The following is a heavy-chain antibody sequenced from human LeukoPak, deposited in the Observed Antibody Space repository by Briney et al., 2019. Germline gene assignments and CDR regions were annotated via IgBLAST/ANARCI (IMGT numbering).Heavy chain of an antibody. J-gene: IGHJ3*02. Sequence: SETLSLTCTVSGGSISGFYWSWIRQPPGKGLEWIGYIYYSGSTNYNPSLKSRVTISVDTSKNQFSLKLSSVTAADTAVYYCARVKYYYDSSGYSNACDIWGQGTMVTVSS. CDR1: GGSISGFY. D-gene: IGHD3-22*01. V-gene: IGHV4-59*01. CDR3: ARVKYYYDSSGYSNACDI. CDR2: IYYSGST.